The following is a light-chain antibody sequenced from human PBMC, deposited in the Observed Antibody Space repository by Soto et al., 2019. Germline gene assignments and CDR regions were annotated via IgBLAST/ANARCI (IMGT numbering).Light chain of an antibody. CDR1: SSDVGGYNY. Sequence: QSALTQPPSASGSPGQSVTISCTGTSSDVGGYNYVSWYQQYPGKAPQLVIYEVNKRPSGVPDRFSGSKSGNTASLTVSGLQAEDEADYYCSSYVGTMSYVFGTGTKVTVL. CDR2: EVN. CDR3: SSYVGTMSYV. V-gene: IGLV2-8*01. J-gene: IGLJ1*01.